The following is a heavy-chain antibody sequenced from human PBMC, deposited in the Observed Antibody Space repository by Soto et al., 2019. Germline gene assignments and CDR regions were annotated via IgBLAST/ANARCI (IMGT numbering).Heavy chain of an antibody. CDR3: ASSTGTTPHRSYYYGMDV. CDR1: GCTFSSYA. CDR2: IIPIFGTA. J-gene: IGHJ6*02. D-gene: IGHD1-1*01. V-gene: IGHV1-69*13. Sequence: SLKVSCKTSGCTFSSYAISCVRHTPGQGLEWMGGIIPIFGTANYAQKFQGRVTITADESTSTAYMELSSLRSEDTAVYYCASSTGTTPHRSYYYGMDVWGQGTTVTVSS.